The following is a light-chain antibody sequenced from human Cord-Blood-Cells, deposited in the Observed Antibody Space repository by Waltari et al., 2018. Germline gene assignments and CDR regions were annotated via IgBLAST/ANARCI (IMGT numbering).Light chain of an antibody. V-gene: IGLV2-11*01. CDR2: DVS. CDR3: CSYAGSYTYVV. Sequence: QSALTQPRSVSGSPGQSVTISCTGTSSDVGGSNYVSWYQQHPGKAPKLMIYDVSKRRSGGPDRFSGSKDGSTASLTISGLQAEEEADYYCCSYAGSYTYVVFGGGTKLTVL. CDR1: SSDVGGSNY. J-gene: IGLJ2*01.